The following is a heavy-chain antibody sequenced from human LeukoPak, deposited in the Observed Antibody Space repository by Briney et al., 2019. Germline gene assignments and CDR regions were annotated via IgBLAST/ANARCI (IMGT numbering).Heavy chain of an antibody. CDR3: ARVDAAHYFDY. CDR1: EYTFTSYY. V-gene: IGHV1-46*03. J-gene: IGHJ4*02. CDR2: INPSGGST. D-gene: IGHD2-15*01. Sequence: ASVKVSCKASEYTFTSYYMHWVRQAPGQGLEWMGIINPSGGSTSYAQKFQGRVTMTRDTSTSTVYMELSSLRSEDTAVYYCARVDAAHYFDYWGQGTLVTVSS.